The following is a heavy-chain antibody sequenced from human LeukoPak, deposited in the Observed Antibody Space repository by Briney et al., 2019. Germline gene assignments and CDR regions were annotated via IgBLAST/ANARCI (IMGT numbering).Heavy chain of an antibody. CDR1: GFTFSSYG. J-gene: IGHJ6*02. CDR2: IWYDGSNN. CDR3: ARGDILTGYYYYYGMDV. Sequence: GGSLRLSCAASGFTFSSYGMHWVRQAPGKGLEGVAGIWYDGSNNYYADSVKGSFTISRENSKNKLYLQMNSLRAEEKAVYYCARGDILTGYYYYYGMDVWGQGTTVTVSS. D-gene: IGHD3-9*01. V-gene: IGHV3-33*01.